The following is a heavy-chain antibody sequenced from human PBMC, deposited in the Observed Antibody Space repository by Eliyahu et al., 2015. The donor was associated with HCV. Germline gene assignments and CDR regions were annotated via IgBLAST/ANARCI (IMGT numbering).Heavy chain of an antibody. CDR1: GFTFSRYT. CDR2: INSDGGGT. Sequence: EVQLVESGGGLVQPGGSLRLSCAASGFTFSRYTMLWVRQAPGKGLMWVSRINSDGGGTMYADSVKGRFTISRDNAKNTLYLQMNSLRAEDSALYFCAGTGGAGYWGQGTLVTVSS. D-gene: IGHD1-1*01. J-gene: IGHJ4*02. V-gene: IGHV3-74*03. CDR3: AGTGGAGY.